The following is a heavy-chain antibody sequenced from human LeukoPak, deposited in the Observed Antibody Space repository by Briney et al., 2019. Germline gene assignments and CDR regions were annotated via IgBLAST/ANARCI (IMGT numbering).Heavy chain of an antibody. CDR2: INNDGSAR. V-gene: IGHV3-74*01. J-gene: IGHJ4*02. Sequence: GGSLRLSCAASGFTFSSYWMHWVRQVPGKGLEWVSRINNDGSARIYADSVKGRFTVSRDNAENTLYLEMNSLRVEDTAVFFCASGGPQDYYYFERWGQGTLVTVSS. D-gene: IGHD2/OR15-2a*01. CDR3: ASGGPQDYYYFER. CDR1: GFTFSSYW.